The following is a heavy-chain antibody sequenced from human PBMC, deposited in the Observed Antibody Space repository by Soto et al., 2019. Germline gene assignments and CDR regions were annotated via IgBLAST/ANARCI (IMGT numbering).Heavy chain of an antibody. CDR3: ARVVADLGHWFDP. CDR2: ISAYNYNT. V-gene: IGHV1-18*01. D-gene: IGHD2-15*01. Sequence: QVQLVQSGAEVKKPGASVKVSCKASGYTFTSYGLSWVRQAPGQGLEWMGRISAYNYNTNYAQKLQGRVTMTTDTSTSTDYMELRSLRSDDTAVYYCARVVADLGHWFDPWGQGTLVTVSS. CDR1: GYTFTSYG. J-gene: IGHJ5*02.